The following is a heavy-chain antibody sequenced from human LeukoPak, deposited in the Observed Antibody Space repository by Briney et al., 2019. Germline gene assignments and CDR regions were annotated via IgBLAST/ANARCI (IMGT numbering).Heavy chain of an antibody. J-gene: IGHJ5*02. D-gene: IGHD6-19*01. CDR1: GYTFTGYY. CDR2: INPNSGGT. Sequence: ASVKVSCKASGYTFTGYYMHWVRQAPGQGLEWMGWINPNSGGTNYAQKFQGRVTMTRDTSISTAYMELSRLRSDDTAVYYCARGHKGYSSGWWFDPWGQGTLVTVSS. V-gene: IGHV1-2*02. CDR3: ARGHKGYSSGWWFDP.